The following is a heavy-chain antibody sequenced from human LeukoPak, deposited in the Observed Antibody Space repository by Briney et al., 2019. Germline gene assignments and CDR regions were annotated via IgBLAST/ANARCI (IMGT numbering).Heavy chain of an antibody. V-gene: IGHV4-30-2*01. CDR2: IYHSGST. CDR3: ARGRADYYDSSGYFAP. D-gene: IGHD3-22*01. Sequence: PSETLSLTCAVAGGSISIGGYSWSWIRRPPGKGLEWIGYIYHSGSTYYNPSLKSRVTISVDRSKNQFSLKLSSVTAADTAVYYCARGRADYYDSSGYFAPWGQGTLVTVSS. J-gene: IGHJ5*02. CDR1: GGSISIGGYS.